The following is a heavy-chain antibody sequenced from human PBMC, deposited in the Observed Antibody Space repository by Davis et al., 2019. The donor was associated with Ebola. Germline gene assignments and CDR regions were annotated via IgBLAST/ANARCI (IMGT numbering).Heavy chain of an antibody. CDR2: VYPGDSDT. D-gene: IGHD2-8*02. Sequence: KVSCKGSGYSFTSYWIGWVRQMPGKGLEWMGIVYPGDSDTRYSPSFQGQVTISADKSINTAYLQWSSLKASDTAMFYCAKLEGGEWDSTMWFVDYWGQGTLVTVSS. V-gene: IGHV5-51*01. J-gene: IGHJ4*02. CDR1: GYSFTSYW. CDR3: AKLEGGEWDSTMWFVDY.